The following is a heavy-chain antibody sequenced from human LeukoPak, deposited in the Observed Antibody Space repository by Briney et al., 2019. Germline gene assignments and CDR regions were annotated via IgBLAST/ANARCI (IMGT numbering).Heavy chain of an antibody. CDR2: INHSGST. D-gene: IGHD3-10*01. CDR1: GGSISSSSYY. CDR3: ASITMVRGVNY. V-gene: IGHV4-39*07. Sequence: SETLSLTCTVSGGSISSSSYYWGWIRQPPGKGLEWIGEINHSGSTNYNPSLKSRVTISVDTSKNQFSLKLSSVTAADTAVYYCASITMVRGVNYWGQGTLVTVSS. J-gene: IGHJ4*02.